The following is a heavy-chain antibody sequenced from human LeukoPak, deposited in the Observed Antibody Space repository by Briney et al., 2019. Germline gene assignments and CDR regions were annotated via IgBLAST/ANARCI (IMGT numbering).Heavy chain of an antibody. CDR1: GFTFSSYA. V-gene: IGHV3-23*01. J-gene: IGHJ3*02. Sequence: GGSLRLSCAASGFTFSSYAMSWVRQAPGKGLEWVSGISGSGGSTYYADSVKGRFTISRDNSKNTLYLQMNSLRAEDTAVYYCARDGFNDRSGDNDGFDMWGQGTMVTASS. CDR3: ARDGFNDRSGDNDGFDM. D-gene: IGHD1-1*01. CDR2: ISGSGGST.